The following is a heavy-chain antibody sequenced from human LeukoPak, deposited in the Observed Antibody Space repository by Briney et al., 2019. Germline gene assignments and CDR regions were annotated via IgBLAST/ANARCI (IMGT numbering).Heavy chain of an antibody. J-gene: IGHJ4*02. CDR2: IIPILGIA. Sequence: SVKVSCKASGGTFSSYAISWVRQAPGQGLEWMGRIIPILGIANYAQKFQGRVTITADKSTSTAYMELSSLRSEDTAVYYCAREEGRLRADYWGQGTLVTVSS. CDR1: GGTFSSYA. CDR3: AREEGRLRADY. D-gene: IGHD3-10*01. V-gene: IGHV1-69*04.